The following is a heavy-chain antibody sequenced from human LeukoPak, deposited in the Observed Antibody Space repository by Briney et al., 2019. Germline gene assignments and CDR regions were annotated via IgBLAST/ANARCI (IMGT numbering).Heavy chain of an antibody. Sequence: PSETLSLTCTVSGGSISSSSYYWGWIRQPPGKGLEWIGSIYYSGSTYYNPSLKSRVTISVDTSKNQFSLKLSSVTAADTAVYYCARPWGESGWYFDLWGRGTLVTVSS. CDR1: GGSISSSSYY. V-gene: IGHV4-39*01. CDR3: ARPWGESGWYFDL. D-gene: IGHD3-16*01. CDR2: IYYSGST. J-gene: IGHJ2*01.